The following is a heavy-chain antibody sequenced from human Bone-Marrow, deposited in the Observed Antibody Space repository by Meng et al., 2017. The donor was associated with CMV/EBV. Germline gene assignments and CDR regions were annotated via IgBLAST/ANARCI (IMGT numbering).Heavy chain of an antibody. CDR3: ARGTRAMSKYDAFDI. Sequence: GGSLRLSCAASGFTFSSYAMHWVRQAPGKGLEWVAVISYDGSNKYYADSVKGRFTISRDNSKNTLYLQMNSLRAEDTAVYYCARGTRAMSKYDAFDIWGQGTMVTVSS. V-gene: IGHV3-30*14. CDR2: ISYDGSNK. CDR1: GFTFSSYA. D-gene: IGHD5-18*01. J-gene: IGHJ3*02.